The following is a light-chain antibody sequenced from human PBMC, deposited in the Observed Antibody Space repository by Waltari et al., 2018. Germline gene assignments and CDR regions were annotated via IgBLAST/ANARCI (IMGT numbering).Light chain of an antibody. CDR3: QQFNTYIFT. Sequence: DIQLTQSPSFLSASVGDRVTITCRASQDISSYLAWYQQKPGKAPNLLIYSASSLQPGVPSRFSGRGSGTEFTLTISSLQPEDFATYYCQQFNTYIFTFGPGTKVDIK. CDR2: SAS. V-gene: IGKV1-9*01. J-gene: IGKJ3*01. CDR1: QDISSY.